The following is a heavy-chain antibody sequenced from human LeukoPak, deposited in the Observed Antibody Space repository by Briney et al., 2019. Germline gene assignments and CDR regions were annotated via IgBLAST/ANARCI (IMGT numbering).Heavy chain of an antibody. D-gene: IGHD4/OR15-4a*01. CDR1: GFRFNTFW. V-gene: IGHV3-7*01. J-gene: IGHJ4*02. CDR3: ARDTLGEGEDANYAVYYFDY. CDR2: IKQDGNEK. Sequence: QPGGSLRLSCAASGFRFNTFWMSWVRQAPGKGLEWVANIKQDGNEKYYADFVKGRFTISRDNGKNSLDLQMNSLRADDTAFYYCARDTLGEGEDANYAVYYFDYWGQGTVVTVSS.